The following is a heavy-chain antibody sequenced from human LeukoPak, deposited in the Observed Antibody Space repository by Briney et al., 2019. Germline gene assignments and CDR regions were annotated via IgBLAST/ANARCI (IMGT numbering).Heavy chain of an antibody. Sequence: PGGSLRLSCAASGFTVNSNYMSWVRQAPGKGLEWVSAIYSGSTYYADSVKGRFTMSRDNSKNTLYLQMNSLRAEDTAVYYCAKDPAVRYFLHWGQGTLVTVSS. CDR1: GFTVNSNY. J-gene: IGHJ4*02. CDR2: IYSGST. CDR3: AKDPAVRYFLH. V-gene: IGHV3-53*01. D-gene: IGHD3-9*01.